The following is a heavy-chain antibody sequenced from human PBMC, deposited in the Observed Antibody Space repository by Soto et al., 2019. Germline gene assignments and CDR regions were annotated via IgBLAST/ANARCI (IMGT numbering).Heavy chain of an antibody. CDR3: ARDRAGLAV. J-gene: IGHJ6*02. CDR2: IYHSGST. D-gene: IGHD3-10*01. CDR1: GYSISSGYY. Sequence: SETLSLTCAVSGYSISSGYYWGWIRQPPGKGLEWIGSIYHSGSTYYNPSLKSRVTISVDTSKNQFSLKLSSVTAADTAVYYCARDRAGLAVWGQGTTVTVSS. V-gene: IGHV4-38-2*02.